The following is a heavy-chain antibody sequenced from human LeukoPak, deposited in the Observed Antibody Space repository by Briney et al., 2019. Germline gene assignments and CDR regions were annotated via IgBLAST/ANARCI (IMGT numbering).Heavy chain of an antibody. CDR1: GGSISSYY. CDR2: IYYSGST. V-gene: IGHV4-59*01. D-gene: IGHD6-13*01. Sequence: PSETLSLTCTVSGGSISSYYWSWIRQPPGKGLEWIGYIYYSGSTNYNPSLKSRVTISVDTSKNRFSPKLSSVTAADTAVYYCARAPWKQLSTGYNWFDPWGQGTLVTVSS. J-gene: IGHJ5*02. CDR3: ARAPWKQLSTGYNWFDP.